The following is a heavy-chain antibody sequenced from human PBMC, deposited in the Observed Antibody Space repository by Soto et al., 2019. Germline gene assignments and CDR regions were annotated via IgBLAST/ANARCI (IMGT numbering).Heavy chain of an antibody. CDR1: GCNFNDYE. Sequence: GSLRLSCAASGCNFNDYEMAWVRQAPGKGLEWIACIGTSSTGTRITYPDSMRGRFTISRDDAYASLYLQIHRLTAEDTALYYCAGDLMYTGSFQHWGQGTLVTVSS. D-gene: IGHD1-26*01. J-gene: IGHJ1*01. V-gene: IGHV3-48*03. CDR3: AGDLMYTGSFQH. CDR2: IGTSSTGTRI.